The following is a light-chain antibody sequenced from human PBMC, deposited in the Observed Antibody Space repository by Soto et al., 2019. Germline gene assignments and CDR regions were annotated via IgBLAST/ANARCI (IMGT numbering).Light chain of an antibody. V-gene: IGLV2-14*01. Sequence: QSALTQPASVSGSPGQSITISCTGTSSDVGGYNYVSWYQQHPGKAPKLMIYEVTTRPSGVSNRFSGSKSGNTASLTISGLQAEDESHYYCSSYTSSNTSVVFGGGTKLTVL. J-gene: IGLJ2*01. CDR3: SSYTSSNTSVV. CDR2: EVT. CDR1: SSDVGGYNY.